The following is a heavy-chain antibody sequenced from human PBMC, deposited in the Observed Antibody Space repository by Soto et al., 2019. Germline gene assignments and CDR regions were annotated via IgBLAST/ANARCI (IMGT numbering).Heavy chain of an antibody. CDR2: INHSGST. CDR1: GGSFSGYY. CDR3: ARDSPQYSYALNWFDP. D-gene: IGHD5-18*01. J-gene: IGHJ5*02. V-gene: IGHV4-34*01. Sequence: SETLSLTCAVYGGSFSGYYWSWIRQPPGKGPEWIGEINHSGSTNYNPSLKSRVTISVDTSKNSLYLQMNSLRAEDTAVYYCARDSPQYSYALNWFDPWGQGTLVTVSS.